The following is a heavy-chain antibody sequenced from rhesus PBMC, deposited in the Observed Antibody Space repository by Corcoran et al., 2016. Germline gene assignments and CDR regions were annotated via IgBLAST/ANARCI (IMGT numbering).Heavy chain of an antibody. D-gene: IGHD1-1-1*01. J-gene: IGHJ4*01. CDR3: ASQDSLFDY. Sequence: QPQLQESGPGLVKPSETLSVTCAVAGGSISSSYWSWLRQAPGKGLEWIGCVYGSGSSTNDNPTLKSRVTLSGDTSKNQLSLKLSSVAAADAAVYYWASQDSLFDYWGQGVLVTVSS. CDR2: VYGSGSST. CDR1: GGSISSSY. V-gene: IGHV4-169*01.